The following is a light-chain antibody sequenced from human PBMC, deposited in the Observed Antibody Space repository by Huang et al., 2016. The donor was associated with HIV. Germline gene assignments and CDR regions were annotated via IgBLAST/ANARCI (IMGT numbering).Light chain of an antibody. Sequence: DIQMTQSPSSLSASVGDRVIMTCRASQSIDTYLSWYQQRPGKAPKLLIYAASSLQSGVPSRFSGIGSGTEFTLTISSLELEDFATYYCQQSSSSLPFTFGPGTTVDLK. CDR3: QQSSSSLPFT. J-gene: IGKJ3*01. V-gene: IGKV1-39*01. CDR1: QSIDTY. CDR2: AAS.